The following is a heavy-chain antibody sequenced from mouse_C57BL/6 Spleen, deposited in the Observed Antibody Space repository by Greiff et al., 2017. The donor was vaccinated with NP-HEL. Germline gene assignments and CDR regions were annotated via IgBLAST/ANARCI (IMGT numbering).Heavy chain of an antibody. V-gene: IGHV5-16*01. J-gene: IGHJ2*01. CDR1: GFTFSDYY. CDR3: ARKQNYYSLFDY. Sequence: EVQLVESEGGLVQPGSSMKLSCTASGFTFSDYYMAWVRQVPEKGLEWVANINYDGSSTYYLDSLKSRFIISRDNAKNILYLQMSSLKSEDTATYYCARKQNYYSLFDYWGQGTTLTVSS. CDR2: INYDGSST. D-gene: IGHD1-1*01.